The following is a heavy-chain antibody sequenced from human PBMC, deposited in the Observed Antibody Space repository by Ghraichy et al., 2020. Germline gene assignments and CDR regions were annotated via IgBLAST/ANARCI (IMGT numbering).Heavy chain of an antibody. CDR2: VYYSGST. Sequence: SETLSLTCTVSGGSISGFYWCWIRQPPGKGLEWIGYVYYSGSTSYNPSLKSRVTISVDTSKNQFSLKLSSVTAADTAVYYCARRGSAAYPFDYWGQGTLVTVSS. J-gene: IGHJ4*02. V-gene: IGHV4-59*01. CDR1: GGSISGFY. CDR3: ARRGSAAYPFDY. D-gene: IGHD2-15*01.